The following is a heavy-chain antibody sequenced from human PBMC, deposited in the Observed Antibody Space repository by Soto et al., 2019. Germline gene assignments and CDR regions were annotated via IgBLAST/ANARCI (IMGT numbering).Heavy chain of an antibody. CDR3: ARGGSAVARWNTLDY. CDR2: INAGNGNT. Sequence: ASVKVSCKASGYTFTSYAMHWVRQAPGQRLEWMGWINAGNGNTQYSQKFQGRVTITRDTSASTAYMELSSLRSEDTAVYYCARGGSAVARWNTLDYWGQGTLVTVSS. D-gene: IGHD6-19*01. J-gene: IGHJ4*02. V-gene: IGHV1-3*01. CDR1: GYTFTSYA.